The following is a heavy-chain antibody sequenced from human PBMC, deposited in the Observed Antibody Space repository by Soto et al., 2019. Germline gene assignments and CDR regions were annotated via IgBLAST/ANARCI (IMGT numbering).Heavy chain of an antibody. Sequence: GASVKVSCKVSGYTLTELSMHWVRQAPRKGLEWMGGFDPEDGETIYAQKFQGRVTMTEDTSTDTAYMELSSLRSEDTAVYYCATAAGYSGYQIYYYYGMDVWGQGTTVTVSS. CDR3: ATAAGYSGYQIYYYYGMDV. J-gene: IGHJ6*02. CDR2: FDPEDGET. CDR1: GYTLTELS. V-gene: IGHV1-24*01. D-gene: IGHD5-12*01.